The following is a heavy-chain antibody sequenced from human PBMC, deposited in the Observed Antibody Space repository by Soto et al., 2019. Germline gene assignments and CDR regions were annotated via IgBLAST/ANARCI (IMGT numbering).Heavy chain of an antibody. J-gene: IGHJ4*02. D-gene: IGHD2-21*01. V-gene: IGHV3-23*05. CDR3: AKDAVYNDGLWLMDH. Sequence: ARGSLRLSCTASGLPHSSFAIMLFRHSPFKGLECVSGIYGSGRGIEYADSVKGRFTISRDNSKNTVYLQMTDLRADDTAVYYCAKDAVYNDGLWLMDHWGQGTQVTVSS. CDR1: GLPHSSFA. CDR2: IYGSGRGI.